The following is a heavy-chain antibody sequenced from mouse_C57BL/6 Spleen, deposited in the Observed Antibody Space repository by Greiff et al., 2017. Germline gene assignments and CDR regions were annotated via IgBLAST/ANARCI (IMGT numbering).Heavy chain of an antibody. V-gene: IGHV5-17*01. J-gene: IGHJ4*01. CDR3: AIITTVVAKAMDY. D-gene: IGHD1-1*01. CDR1: GFTFSDYG. CDR2: ISSGSSTI. Sequence: EVKLVESGGGLVKPGGSLKLSCAASGFTFSDYGMHWVRQAPEKGLEWVAYISSGSSTIYYADTVKGRFTISRDNAKNTLFLQMTSLRSEDTAMYYCAIITTVVAKAMDYWGQGTSVTVSS.